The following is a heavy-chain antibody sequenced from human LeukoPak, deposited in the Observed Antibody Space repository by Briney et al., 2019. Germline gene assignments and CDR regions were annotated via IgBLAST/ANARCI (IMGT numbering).Heavy chain of an antibody. Sequence: SETLSLTCAVYGGSFSGYYWSWIRQPPGKGLEWIGEINHSGSTNYNPSLKSRVTISVDTSKNQFSLKLSSVTAADTAVYYCAKFITVTTLGRGGPLDYWGQGPLVTVSS. D-gene: IGHD4-17*01. CDR1: GGSFSGYY. V-gene: IGHV4-34*01. CDR3: AKFITVTTLGRGGPLDY. J-gene: IGHJ4*02. CDR2: INHSGST.